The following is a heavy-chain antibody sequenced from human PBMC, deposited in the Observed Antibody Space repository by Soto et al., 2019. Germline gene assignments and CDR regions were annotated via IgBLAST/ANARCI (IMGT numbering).Heavy chain of an antibody. CDR2: IYYSGTT. V-gene: IGHV4-61*01. J-gene: IGHJ4*02. Sequence: QVQLQESGPGLVKPSETLSLTCTVSGGSVRSGSYYWSWIRQPPGKGLEWIGYIYYSGTTNYNPSLKSRVTKSVYTAMNQVSLNLSSVTAADTAVYYCARVEDYGDYFDYWGEGSLVTGAS. D-gene: IGHD4-17*01. CDR3: ARVEDYGDYFDY. CDR1: GGSVRSGSYY.